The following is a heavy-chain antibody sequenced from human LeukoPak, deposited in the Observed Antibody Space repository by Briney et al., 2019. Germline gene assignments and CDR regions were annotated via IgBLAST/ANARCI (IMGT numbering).Heavy chain of an antibody. J-gene: IGHJ6*04. Sequence: PSETLSLTCTVSGGSISSGGYYWSWIRQHPGKCLEWIGYIYYSGSTYYNPSLKSRVTISVDTSKNQFSLKLSSVTAADTAVYYCARWGREYGMDVWGKGTTVTVSS. CDR2: IYYSGST. V-gene: IGHV4-31*03. D-gene: IGHD3-16*01. CDR3: ARWGREYGMDV. CDR1: GGSISSGGYY.